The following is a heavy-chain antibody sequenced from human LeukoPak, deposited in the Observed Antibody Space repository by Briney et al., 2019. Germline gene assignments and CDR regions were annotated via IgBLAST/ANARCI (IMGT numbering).Heavy chain of an antibody. V-gene: IGHV3-21*01. CDR1: GFTFTNSG. CDR2: ISSSSSYI. CDR3: ARIQDYGDYVDY. D-gene: IGHD4-17*01. J-gene: IGHJ4*02. Sequence: GGSLRLSCAASGFTFTNSGMNWVRQAPGKGLEWVSSISSSSSYIYYADSVKGRFTISRDNAKNSLYLQMNSLRAEDTAVYYCARIQDYGDYVDYWGQGTLVTVSS.